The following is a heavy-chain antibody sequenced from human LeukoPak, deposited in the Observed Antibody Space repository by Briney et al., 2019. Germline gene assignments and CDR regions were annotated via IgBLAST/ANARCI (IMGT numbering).Heavy chain of an antibody. CDR2: ISSSGSTI. Sequence: GGSLRLSCAASGFTFSSYEMNWVRQAPGKGLEWVSYISSSGSTIYYADSVKGRFTISRDNAKNSLYLQMNSLRAEDTAVYYCASREKYGDLGYWGQGTLVTVSS. V-gene: IGHV3-48*03. CDR1: GFTFSSYE. D-gene: IGHD4-17*01. CDR3: ASREKYGDLGY. J-gene: IGHJ4*02.